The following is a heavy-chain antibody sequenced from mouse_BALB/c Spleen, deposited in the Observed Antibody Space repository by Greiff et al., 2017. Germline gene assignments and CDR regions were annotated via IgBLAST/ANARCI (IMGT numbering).Heavy chain of an antibody. CDR2: INPNNGGT. J-gene: IGHJ2*01. D-gene: IGHD1-1*01. CDR3: ARNRENYYEDYFDY. CDR1: GYTFTDYN. V-gene: IGHV1-18*01. Sequence: EVQLQQSGPELVKPGASVKIPCKASGYTFTDYNMDWVKQSHGKSLEWIGDINPNNGGTIYNQKFKGKATLTVDKSSSTAYMELRSLTSEDTAVYYCARNRENYYEDYFDYWGQGTTLTVSS.